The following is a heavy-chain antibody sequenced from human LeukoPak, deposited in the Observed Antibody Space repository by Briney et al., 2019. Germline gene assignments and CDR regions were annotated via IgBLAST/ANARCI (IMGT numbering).Heavy chain of an antibody. CDR3: AKDIEYYDSSGSFDY. V-gene: IGHV3-9*01. CDR1: GFTFYDYA. D-gene: IGHD3-22*01. CDR2: ISWNSGSI. J-gene: IGHJ4*02. Sequence: GRSLRLSCAASGFTFYDYAMHWVRQAPGKGLEWVSGISWNSGSIGYADSVKGRFTISRDNAKNSLYLQMNSLRAEDTALYYCAKDIEYYDSSGSFDYWGQGTLVTVSS.